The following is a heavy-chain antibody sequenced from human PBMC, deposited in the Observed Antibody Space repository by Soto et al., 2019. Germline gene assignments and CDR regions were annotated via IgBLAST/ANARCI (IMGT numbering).Heavy chain of an antibody. CDR2: ISAYNGNT. Sequence: ASGKVSCKASGYTFTSYGISWVRQAPGQGLEWMGWISAYNGNTNYAQKLQGRVTMPTDTSTSTAYMELRSRRSDDTAVYYCARAPFLGYCSSTICSGYNWFDPWGQGTLVTGSS. D-gene: IGHD2-2*01. CDR1: GYTFTSYG. V-gene: IGHV1-18*01. J-gene: IGHJ5*02. CDR3: ARAPFLGYCSSTICSGYNWFDP.